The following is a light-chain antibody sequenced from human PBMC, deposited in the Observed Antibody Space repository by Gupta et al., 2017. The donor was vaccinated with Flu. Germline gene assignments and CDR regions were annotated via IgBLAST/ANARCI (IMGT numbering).Light chain of an antibody. CDR2: AVS. V-gene: IGKV1-39*01. CDR3: QQSYETPRT. Sequence: GDRVTLTCRASQSISSYLNWFQQKPGKAPKLLIYAVSNLQTGVPSRFSSSRSGTDFTLTISSLQPEDFATYYCQQSYETPRTFGQGTKLEVK. CDR1: QSISSY. J-gene: IGKJ2*01.